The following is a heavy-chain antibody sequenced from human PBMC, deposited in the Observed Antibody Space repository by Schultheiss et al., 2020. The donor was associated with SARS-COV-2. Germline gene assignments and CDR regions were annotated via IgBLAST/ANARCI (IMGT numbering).Heavy chain of an antibody. V-gene: IGHV4-31*03. CDR3: ARGHGSSWYYFDY. CDR1: GGSISSGGYY. D-gene: IGHD6-13*01. J-gene: IGHJ4*02. Sequence: SQTLSLTCTVSGGSISSGGYYWSWIRQSPGKGLEWIASLHHGGSTYYNPSLKSRVTISVDTSKNQFSLKLSSVTAADTAVYYCARGHGSSWYYFDYWGQGTLVTVSS. CDR2: LHHGGST.